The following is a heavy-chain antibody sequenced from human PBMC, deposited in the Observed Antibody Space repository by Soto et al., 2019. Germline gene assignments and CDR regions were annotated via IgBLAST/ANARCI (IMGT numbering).Heavy chain of an antibody. D-gene: IGHD1-1*01. J-gene: IGHJ6*02. CDR1: GGAFTNYS. CDR3: ASWSAWNPLYYHGMDV. V-gene: IGHV1-69*06. Sequence: QVHLLQSGAEVKKPGSSLKVSCKVSGGAFTNYSLNWVRHSSGQGLEWLGGIIPLHNTSNYSEKFVGRLSVTADISSSTVYMHLSGLTSGDTATYYCASWSAWNPLYYHGMDVWGQGTTVTVSS. CDR2: IIPLHNTS.